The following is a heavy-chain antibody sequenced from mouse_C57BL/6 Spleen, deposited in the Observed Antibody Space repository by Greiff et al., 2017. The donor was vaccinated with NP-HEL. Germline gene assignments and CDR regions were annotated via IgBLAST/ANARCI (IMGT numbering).Heavy chain of an antibody. CDR2: ISSGSSTI. Sequence: EVRLVESGGGLVKPGGSLKLSCAASGFTFSDYGMHWVRQAPEKGLEWVAYISSGSSTIYYADTVKGRFTISRDNAKNTLLLPMTSLRSEDTAMYYCAREITTVVASGYFDVWGTGTTVTVSS. D-gene: IGHD1-1*01. V-gene: IGHV5-17*01. J-gene: IGHJ1*03. CDR1: GFTFSDYG. CDR3: AREITTVVASGYFDV.